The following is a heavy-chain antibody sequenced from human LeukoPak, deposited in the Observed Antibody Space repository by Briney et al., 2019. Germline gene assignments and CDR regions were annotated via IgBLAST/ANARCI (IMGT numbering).Heavy chain of an antibody. CDR1: GGSTSSDY. CDR3: ARLKLGAYFDL. J-gene: IGHJ2*01. Sequence: SETLSLTCTVSGGSTSSDYWSWIRQSPGKGLEWVGYVYNSGDTGKNPSLKSRVTILLDTSKNQCSLKLTSVSAAGTAVYYCARLKLGAYFDLWGRGTLVTVSS. CDR2: VYNSGDT. D-gene: IGHD3-16*01. V-gene: IGHV4-59*08.